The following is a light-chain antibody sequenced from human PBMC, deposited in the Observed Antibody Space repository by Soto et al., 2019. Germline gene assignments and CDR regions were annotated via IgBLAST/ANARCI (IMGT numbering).Light chain of an antibody. V-gene: IGLV2-8*01. Sequence: QSALAQPPSASGSPGQSVTISCTGASSDVGGYNHVSWFQQHPGKAPKLIIYEVTKRPSGVPDRFSGSKPGNTASLTVSGLQAEDEADYYCSSYAGGNYVFGTGTKVTVL. J-gene: IGLJ1*01. CDR3: SSYAGGNYV. CDR2: EVT. CDR1: SSDVGGYNH.